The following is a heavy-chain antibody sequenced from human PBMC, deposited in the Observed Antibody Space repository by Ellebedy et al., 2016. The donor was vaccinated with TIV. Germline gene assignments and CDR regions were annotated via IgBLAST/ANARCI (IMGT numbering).Heavy chain of an antibody. D-gene: IGHD3-22*01. V-gene: IGHV1-46*01. Sequence: ASVKVSCKASGYTFTSYYMHWVRQAPGQGLEWMGIINPSGGSTSYAQKFQGRVTMTRDTSTSTVYMELSSLRSEDTAVYYCARADLYDSSGYDWFDPWGQGTLVTVSS. J-gene: IGHJ5*02. CDR1: GYTFTSYY. CDR3: ARADLYDSSGYDWFDP. CDR2: INPSGGST.